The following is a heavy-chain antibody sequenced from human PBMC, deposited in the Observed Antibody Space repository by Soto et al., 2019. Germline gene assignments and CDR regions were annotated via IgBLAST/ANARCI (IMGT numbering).Heavy chain of an antibody. V-gene: IGHV4-4*02. CDR3: ATVFSSGSGWMYYFDF. J-gene: IGHJ4*02. CDR1: SDSIAGENW. D-gene: IGHD6-19*01. CDR2: VFHTGGT. Sequence: QVQLQESGPGLVKPSETLSLTCTVSSDSIAGENWWSWVRQPPGLGLVWIGEVFHTGGTNYNPSLKIRVTREVDKSKTEFSLNLIAATAADTAVYYCATVFSSGSGWMYYFDFWGQGTLVSVSS.